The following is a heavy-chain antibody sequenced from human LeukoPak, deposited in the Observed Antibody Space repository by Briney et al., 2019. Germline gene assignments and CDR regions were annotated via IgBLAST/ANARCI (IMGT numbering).Heavy chain of an antibody. J-gene: IGHJ4*02. V-gene: IGHV3-23*01. Sequence: GGSLRLSCAASGFTFSSYAMSWVRQAPGKGLEWVPAISGSGGSTYYADSVKGRFTISRDNSKNTLYLQMNSLRAEDTAVYYCAKVYRAYSRPGSFDYWGQGTLVTVSS. CDR1: GFTFSSYA. CDR2: ISGSGGST. D-gene: IGHD4-11*01. CDR3: AKVYRAYSRPGSFDY.